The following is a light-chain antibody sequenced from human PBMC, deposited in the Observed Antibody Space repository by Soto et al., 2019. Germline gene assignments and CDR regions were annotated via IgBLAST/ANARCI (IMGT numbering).Light chain of an antibody. CDR1: QSSSSW. CDR2: DAS. J-gene: IGKJ4*01. CDR3: QQYNSYPLA. Sequence: DIQMTQAPSTLSASVGDRVTITCRASQSSSSWLAWYQQKPGKAPKLLIYDASSLESGVPSRFSGSGSGTEFTLTISSLQPDDFATYYCQQYNSYPLAFGGGTKVDIK. V-gene: IGKV1-5*01.